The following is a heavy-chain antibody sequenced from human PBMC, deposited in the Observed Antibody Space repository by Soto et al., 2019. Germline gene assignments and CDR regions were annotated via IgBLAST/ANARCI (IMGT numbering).Heavy chain of an antibody. J-gene: IGHJ6*02. D-gene: IGHD3-22*01. CDR1: GFTFRSYD. CDR3: ARSPPGGYHYYYGMDV. CDR2: IGTAGDT. V-gene: IGHV3-13*04. Sequence: GGSLILSCAASGFTFRSYDMQWVRQATGKGLEWVSAIGTAGDTYYPGSVKGRFTISRENAKNSLYLQMNSLRAGDTAVYYCARSPPGGYHYYYGMDVWGQGTTVTVSS.